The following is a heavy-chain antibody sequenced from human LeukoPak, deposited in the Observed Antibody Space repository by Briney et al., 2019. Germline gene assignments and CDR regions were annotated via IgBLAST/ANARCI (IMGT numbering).Heavy chain of an antibody. D-gene: IGHD6-6*01. V-gene: IGHV3-66*02. J-gene: IGHJ4*02. CDR1: GFTFSSNY. CDR2: IYSGGST. Sequence: GGSLRLSCAASGFTFSSNYMSWVRQAPGKGLEWVSVIYSGGSTYYSDAVKGRCTISRDNSKNTLYLQMNSLRAEDTAVYYCARGEDSSSSDYWGQGTLVTVSS. CDR3: ARGEDSSSSDY.